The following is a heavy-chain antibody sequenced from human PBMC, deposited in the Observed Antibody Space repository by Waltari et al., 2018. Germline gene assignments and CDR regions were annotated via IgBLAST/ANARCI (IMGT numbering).Heavy chain of an antibody. CDR2: IWYDGSNK. D-gene: IGHD2-15*01. Sequence: QVQLVESGGGVVQPGRSLRLSCAASGFTFSNYGMHWVRQAPGKGLQWVALIWYDGSNKYYADSVKGRFTISRDNSKNTLYLQMNSLRVEDTAVYICARQDIGPLYYFDSWGQGTLVTVSS. CDR3: ARQDIGPLYYFDS. J-gene: IGHJ4*02. CDR1: GFTFSNYG. V-gene: IGHV3-33*01.